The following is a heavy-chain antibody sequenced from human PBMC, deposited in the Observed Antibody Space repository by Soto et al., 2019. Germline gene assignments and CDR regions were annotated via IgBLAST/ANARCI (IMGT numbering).Heavy chain of an antibody. CDR3: ARDNLEDIDLRGYCFDS. CDR2: IIPIFGTT. Sequence: QVQLEQSGAEVKKPGSSVKVSCKVSGATFSTSSISWVRQAPGQGLEWMGAIIPIFGTTHYAQEFQGRLTITADESTRTAYMELSTLRSQDTALYFCARDNLEDIDLRGYCFDSWGQGTLVTVSS. V-gene: IGHV1-69*01. J-gene: IGHJ4*02. D-gene: IGHD3-3*01. CDR1: GATFSTSS.